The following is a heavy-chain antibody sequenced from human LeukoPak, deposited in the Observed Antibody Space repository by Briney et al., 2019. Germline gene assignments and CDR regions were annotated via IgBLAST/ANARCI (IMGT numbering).Heavy chain of an antibody. Sequence: SVKVSCKASGGTFSSYTISWVRQAPGQGLEWMGRIIPILGIANYAQKFQGRVTITADKSTSTAYMEPSSLRSEDTAVYYCARNPYQLLRVGTWFDPWGQGTLVTVSS. CDR2: IIPILGIA. CDR3: ARNPYQLLRVGTWFDP. CDR1: GGTFSSYT. D-gene: IGHD2-2*01. V-gene: IGHV1-69*02. J-gene: IGHJ5*02.